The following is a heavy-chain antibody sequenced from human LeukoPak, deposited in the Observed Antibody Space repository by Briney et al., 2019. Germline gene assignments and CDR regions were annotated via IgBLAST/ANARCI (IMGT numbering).Heavy chain of an antibody. CDR1: GFTFSSYW. Sequence: GGSLRLSCAASGFTFSSYWMSWVRQAPGKGLEWVANIKKDGSQKYYVDSVEGRFTISRDNAKNSLYLQMNSLRAEDTAVYYCAKHSTGVECWGRGTLVTVSS. CDR2: IKKDGSQK. D-gene: IGHD3-10*01. J-gene: IGHJ2*01. V-gene: IGHV3-7*03. CDR3: AKHSTGVEC.